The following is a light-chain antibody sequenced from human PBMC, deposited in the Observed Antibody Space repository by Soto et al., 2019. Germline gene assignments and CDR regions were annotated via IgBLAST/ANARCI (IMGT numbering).Light chain of an antibody. Sequence: DIVMTQSPDSLAVSLGESATINCKSRQSVLYSSNNKHYLAWYQQKPGQPPKLLIYWASTLESGVPDRFSGSGAGTDFTRTISSLQADDVAVYYFQQYDSATHTFGQGTKLASK. CDR3: QQYDSATHT. CDR2: WAS. V-gene: IGKV4-1*01. J-gene: IGKJ2*01. CDR1: QSVLYSSNNKHY.